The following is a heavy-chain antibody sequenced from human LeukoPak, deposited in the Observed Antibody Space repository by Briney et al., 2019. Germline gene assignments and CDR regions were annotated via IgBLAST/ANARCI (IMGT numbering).Heavy chain of an antibody. Sequence: SETLSLTCTVSSGSISSYYWSWIRQPPGKGLEWIGYIYNSRSTNYNPSLKSRVTFSVDTSKNQFSLKLSSVTAADTAVYYCARGGYDILTGPLDYWGQGTLVTVSS. CDR3: ARGGYDILTGPLDY. D-gene: IGHD3-9*01. CDR1: SGSISSYY. CDR2: IYNSRST. J-gene: IGHJ4*02. V-gene: IGHV4-59*01.